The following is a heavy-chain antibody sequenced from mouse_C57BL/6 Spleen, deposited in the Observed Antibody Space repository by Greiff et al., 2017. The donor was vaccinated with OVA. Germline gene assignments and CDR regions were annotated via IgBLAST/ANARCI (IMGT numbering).Heavy chain of an antibody. J-gene: IGHJ2*01. V-gene: IGHV1-15*01. CDR1: GYTFTDYE. Sequence: QVQLKQSGAELVRPGASVTLSCKASGYTFTDYEMHWVKQTPVHGLEWIGAIDPETGGTAYNQKFKGKAILTADKSSSTAYMERRSLTSEDSAVYYCTRGLDGYFDYWGQGTTLTVSS. CDR3: TRGLDGYFDY. CDR2: IDPETGGT.